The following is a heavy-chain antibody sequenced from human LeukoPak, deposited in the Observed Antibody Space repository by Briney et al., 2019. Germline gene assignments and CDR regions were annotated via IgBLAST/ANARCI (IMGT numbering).Heavy chain of an antibody. CDR1: GYTFTDYY. D-gene: IGHD6-6*01. Sequence: ASVKVSCKVSGYTFTDYYMHWVQQAPGKGGEWMGLVDPEDGETIYAEKFQGRVTITADTSTDTAYMELSSLRSEDTAVYYCATPPSNADAFDIWGQGTMVTVSS. J-gene: IGHJ3*02. CDR2: VDPEDGET. V-gene: IGHV1-69-2*01. CDR3: ATPPSNADAFDI.